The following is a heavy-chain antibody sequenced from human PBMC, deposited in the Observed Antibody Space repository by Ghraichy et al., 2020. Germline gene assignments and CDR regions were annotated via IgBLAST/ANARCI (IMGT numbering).Heavy chain of an antibody. CDR3: ARGAGTYYSDSGSLNKFSY. CDR1: GFTFSTHD. CDR2: IVTTGDT. V-gene: IGHV3-13*01. Sequence: GESLNIPCVASGFTFSTHDMHWVRQAPGKGLEWVSAIVTTGDTYHASSVQGRFTVFRDNVKNSVYLQMNSLRVGDTAVYYCARGAGTYYSDSGSLNKFSYLGQGTLVAVSP. D-gene: IGHD3-10*01. J-gene: IGHJ4*02.